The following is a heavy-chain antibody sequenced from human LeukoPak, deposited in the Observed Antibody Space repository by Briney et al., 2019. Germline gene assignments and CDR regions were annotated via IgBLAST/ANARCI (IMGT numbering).Heavy chain of an antibody. CDR1: GFTFSAYW. CDR3: ARDGTAAGLYFDL. J-gene: IGHJ4*01. D-gene: IGHD6-13*01. CDR2: IRQDGGEK. V-gene: IGHV3-7*01. Sequence: GGSLRLSCAVSGFTFSAYWMNWVRQAPGKGLEWVASIRQDGGEKSYVDSVKGRFAISRDNTKNSLYLQMSSLRAEDTAVYYCARDGTAAGLYFDLWGQGTLVTVSS.